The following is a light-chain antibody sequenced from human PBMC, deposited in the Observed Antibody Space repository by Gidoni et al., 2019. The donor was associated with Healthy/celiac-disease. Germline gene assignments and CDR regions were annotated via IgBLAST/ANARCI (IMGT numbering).Light chain of an antibody. J-gene: IGKJ3*01. Sequence: DIQMTQSPSSLSASVGDRVTITCRASQGISNYLAWYQQKPGKVPKLLIYAASTLQSGVPSRFSGSGSGTDFTLTISSLQPEDVATYYCQKYNSAPHTFXSXAKVDIK. CDR2: AAS. CDR3: QKYNSAPHT. CDR1: QGISNY. V-gene: IGKV1-27*01.